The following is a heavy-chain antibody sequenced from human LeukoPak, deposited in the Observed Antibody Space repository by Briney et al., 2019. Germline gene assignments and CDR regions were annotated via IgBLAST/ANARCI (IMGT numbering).Heavy chain of an antibody. CDR1: GFTFSSYG. D-gene: IGHD3-10*01. Sequence: GGSLRLSCAASGFTFSSYGMHWVRQAPGKGLVWVSRIKSDGSSTSYADSAKGRFIISRDNAKNTLYLQMNSLRAEDTAVYYCAREYGFGSGSYYPWGQGTLVIVSS. J-gene: IGHJ5*02. V-gene: IGHV3-74*01. CDR2: IKSDGSST. CDR3: AREYGFGSGSYYP.